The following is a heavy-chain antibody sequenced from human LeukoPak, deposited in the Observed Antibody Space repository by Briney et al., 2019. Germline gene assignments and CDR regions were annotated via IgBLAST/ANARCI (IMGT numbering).Heavy chain of an antibody. J-gene: IGHJ5*01. Sequence: PGGSLRLSCAASGFTFSSYWMSWVRQAPGKGLEWVANIKQDGSEKYCVDSVKGRFTISRDNAKNSLYLQMNSLRAEDTAVYYCAKEGAYPIVTYDSWGQGTLVTVSS. CDR2: IKQDGSEK. V-gene: IGHV3-7*01. CDR1: GFTFSSYW. CDR3: AKEGAYPIVTYDS. D-gene: IGHD4-11*01.